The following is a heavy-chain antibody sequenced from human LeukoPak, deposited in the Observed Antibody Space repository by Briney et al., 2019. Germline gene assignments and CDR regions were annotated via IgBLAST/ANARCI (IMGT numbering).Heavy chain of an antibody. J-gene: IGHJ5*02. CDR1: GGSITSSY. D-gene: IGHD3-9*01. CDR2: IHYTGST. V-gene: IGHV4-59*01. CDR3: ARGRYSAGDNWFDP. Sequence: SETLSLTCTVSGGSITSSYWSWIRQSPGKGLEWIGYIHYTGSTNYNPSLKSRVTMLIDTSKKQFSLKLSSVTAADTAVYYCARGRYSAGDNWFDPWGQGTLVTVSS.